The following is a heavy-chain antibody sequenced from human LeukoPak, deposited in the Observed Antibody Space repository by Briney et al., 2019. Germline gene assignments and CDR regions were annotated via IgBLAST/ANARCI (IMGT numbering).Heavy chain of an antibody. D-gene: IGHD3-9*01. CDR1: GFTFSSYW. Sequence: PGGSLRLSCAASGFTFSSYWMSWVRQAPGKGLEGVANIKQDRSEKYYVDSVKGRFTISRDNAKKTMYLQMNSLRAEDPAVYYCARSIGLTGGAVDAWGQGTTVTVSS. CDR3: ARSIGLTGGAVDA. CDR2: IKQDRSEK. V-gene: IGHV3-7*03. J-gene: IGHJ6*02.